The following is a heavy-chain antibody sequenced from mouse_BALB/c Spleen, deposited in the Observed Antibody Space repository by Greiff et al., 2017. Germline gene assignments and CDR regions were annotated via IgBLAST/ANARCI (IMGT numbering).Heavy chain of an antibody. CDR1: GFTFSSYA. CDR2: ISSGGST. Sequence: EVKLVESGGGLVKPGGSLKLSCAASGFTFSSYAMSWVRQTPEKRLEWVASISSGGSTYYPDSVKGRFTISRDNARNILYLQMSSLRSEDTAMYYCARGYGSSYYAMDYWGQGTSVTVSS. CDR3: ARGYGSSYYAMDY. J-gene: IGHJ4*01. D-gene: IGHD1-1*01. V-gene: IGHV5-6-5*01.